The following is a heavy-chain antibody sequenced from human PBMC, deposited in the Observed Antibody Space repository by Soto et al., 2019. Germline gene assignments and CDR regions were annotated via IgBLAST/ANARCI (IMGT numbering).Heavy chain of an antibody. CDR1: GDSVSSNSAA. J-gene: IGHJ3*02. CDR3: ARSRLLQQLVRLGDSQLKGDAFDI. Sequence: SQTLSLTCAISGDSVSSNSAAWNWIRQSPSRSLEWLGRTYYRSKWYNDYAVSVKSRITINPDTSKNQFSLQLNSVTPEDTAVYYCARSRLLQQLVRLGDSQLKGDAFDIWGKGTMVTVSS. D-gene: IGHD6-6*01. CDR2: TYYRSKWYN. V-gene: IGHV6-1*01.